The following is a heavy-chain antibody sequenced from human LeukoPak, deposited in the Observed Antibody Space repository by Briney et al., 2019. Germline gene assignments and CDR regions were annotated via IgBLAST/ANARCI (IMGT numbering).Heavy chain of an antibody. Sequence: PGGSLRLSCAASGFTFSSYSMNWVRQAPGKGLEWVSSISSSSSYIYYADSVKGRFTISRDNAKNSLYLQMNSLRAEDTAVYYCASEANYDILTGYYFSWGQGTLVTVSP. CDR1: GFTFSSYS. J-gene: IGHJ5*02. V-gene: IGHV3-21*01. CDR3: ASEANYDILTGYYFS. CDR2: ISSSSSYI. D-gene: IGHD3-9*01.